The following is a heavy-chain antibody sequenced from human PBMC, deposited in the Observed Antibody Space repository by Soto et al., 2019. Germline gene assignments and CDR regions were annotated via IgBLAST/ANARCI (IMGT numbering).Heavy chain of an antibody. CDR2: ISYDGSNK. V-gene: IGHV3-30-3*01. CDR3: ARACYLTPNWGYYGMDV. Sequence: QVQLVESGGGVVQPGRSLRLSCAASGFTFSSYAMHWVRQAPGKGLECVAVISYDGSNKYYADSVKGRFTISRDNSKNTLYLQMNSLRAEDTAVYYGARACYLTPNWGYYGMDVWGQGTTVTVSS. J-gene: IGHJ6*02. CDR1: GFTFSSYA. D-gene: IGHD7-27*01.